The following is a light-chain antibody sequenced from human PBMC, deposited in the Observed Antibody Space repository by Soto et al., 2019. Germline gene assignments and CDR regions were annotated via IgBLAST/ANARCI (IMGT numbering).Light chain of an antibody. V-gene: IGLV1-40*01. J-gene: IGLJ2*01. CDR2: RNT. CDR3: QSYDSSLTVV. CDR1: SSNIGAGYD. Sequence: QSVLTQPPSVSGAPGQRVTISCTGSSSNIGAGYDVHWYQQFPGTTPKFLIYRNTNRPSGVPDRFSASKSGTSASLDITGLQAEDEAEYFCQSYDSSLTVVFGGGTKVTVL.